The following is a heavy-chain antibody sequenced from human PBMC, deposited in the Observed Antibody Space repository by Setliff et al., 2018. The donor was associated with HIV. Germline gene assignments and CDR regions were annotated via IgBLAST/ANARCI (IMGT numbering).Heavy chain of an antibody. V-gene: IGHV3-7*03. D-gene: IGHD3-3*01. CDR1: GFTFSSYW. Sequence: PGGSLRLSCAGSGFTFSSYWMSWVRQAPGKGLEWVANIKQDGSEKYYVESVKGRFTISRDNANNSLKLNSVTAADTAVYYCARDQSDWFYWGQGTLVTVSS. CDR2: IKQDGSEK. CDR3: ARDQSDWFY. J-gene: IGHJ4*02.